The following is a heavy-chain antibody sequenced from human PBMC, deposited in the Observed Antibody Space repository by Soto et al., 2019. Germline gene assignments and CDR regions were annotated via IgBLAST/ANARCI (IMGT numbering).Heavy chain of an antibody. D-gene: IGHD3-9*01. J-gene: IGHJ6*02. Sequence: ASETLSLTCTVSGGSISSYYWSWIRQPAGKGLEWIGRIYTSGSTNYNPSLKSRVTMSVDTSKNQFSLKLSSVTAADTAVYYCARGGEYDILTGYFYYYYGMDVWGQGTTVTVSS. CDR3: ARGGEYDILTGYFYYYYGMDV. CDR1: GGSISSYY. CDR2: IYTSGST. V-gene: IGHV4-4*07.